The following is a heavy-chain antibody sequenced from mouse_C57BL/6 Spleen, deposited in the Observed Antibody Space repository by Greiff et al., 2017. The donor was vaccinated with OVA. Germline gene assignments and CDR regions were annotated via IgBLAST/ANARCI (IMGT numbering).Heavy chain of an antibody. CDR1: GYSITNGNHW. D-gene: IGHD4-1*01. J-gene: IGHJ4*01. V-gene: IGHV3-4*01. CDR3: ARGGNWDLYYAMDY. Sequence: EVKLVESGPALVKPSQTVSLTCTVTGYSITNGNHWWNWIRQVSGSKLEWIGYISSSGSTASNPSLKSRISITSDTSKNQLFLQLNSVTTEDIATYYCARGGNWDLYYAMDYWGQGTSVTVSS. CDR2: ISSSGST.